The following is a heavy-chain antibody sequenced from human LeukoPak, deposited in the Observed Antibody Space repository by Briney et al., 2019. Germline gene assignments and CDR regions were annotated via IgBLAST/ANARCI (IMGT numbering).Heavy chain of an antibody. J-gene: IGHJ6*02. CDR2: INPNSGGT. V-gene: IGHV1-2*02. Sequence: VASVKVSCKASGYTFTGYYMHWVRQAPGQGLEWMGWINPNSGGTNYAQKFQGRVTMTRNTSISTAYMELSSLRSEDTAVYYCARDYSGSYYGYYYYGMDVWGQGTTVTVSS. CDR3: ARDYSGSYYGYYYYGMDV. D-gene: IGHD1-26*01. CDR1: GYTFTGYY.